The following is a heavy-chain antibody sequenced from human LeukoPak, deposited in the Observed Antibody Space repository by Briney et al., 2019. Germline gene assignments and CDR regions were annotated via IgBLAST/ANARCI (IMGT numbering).Heavy chain of an antibody. V-gene: IGHV3-23*01. D-gene: IGHD4-17*01. CDR2: ISGSGGST. Sequence: PGGSLRLSCAASGFTFSSYAMSWVRQAPGKGLEWVSAISGSGGSTYYADSVKGRFTISRDNSKNTLYLQMNSLRAEDTAGYYCANTPAGYGDYVGIDYWGQGTLVTVSS. CDR1: GFTFSSYA. CDR3: ANTPAGYGDYVGIDY. J-gene: IGHJ4*02.